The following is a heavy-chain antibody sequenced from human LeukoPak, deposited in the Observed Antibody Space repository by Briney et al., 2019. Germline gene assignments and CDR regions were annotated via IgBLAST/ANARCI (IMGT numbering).Heavy chain of an antibody. V-gene: IGHV1-8*03. CDR2: MNPNSGNT. CDR1: GYTFTSYD. Sequence: ASVKVSCKASGYTFTSYDTKWVRQATGQGLEWMGWMNPNSGNTGYAQKFQGRVTITRNTSISTAYMELSSLRSEDTAVYYCARNVFRFLEWLSPRFDYWGQGTLVTVSS. D-gene: IGHD3-3*01. CDR3: ARNVFRFLEWLSPRFDY. J-gene: IGHJ4*02.